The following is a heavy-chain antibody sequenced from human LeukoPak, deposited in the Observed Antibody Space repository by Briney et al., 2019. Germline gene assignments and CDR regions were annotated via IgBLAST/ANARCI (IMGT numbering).Heavy chain of an antibody. J-gene: IGHJ2*01. CDR2: INSDGSST. Sequence: QPGGSLRLSCATSGFTFSSYWMYWVRQAPGKGLVWVSRINSDGSSTSYAGSVKGRFTISRDNAKNTLYVQMNSLRAEDTAVYYCAGSLFSNWYFDLWGRGTLVTVSS. V-gene: IGHV3-74*01. CDR3: AGSLFSNWYFDL. D-gene: IGHD3-10*02. CDR1: GFTFSSYW.